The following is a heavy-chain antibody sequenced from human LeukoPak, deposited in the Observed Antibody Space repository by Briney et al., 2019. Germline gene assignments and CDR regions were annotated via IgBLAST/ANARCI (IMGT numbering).Heavy chain of an antibody. CDR1: GGSISSGDYY. J-gene: IGHJ5*02. CDR2: LYYSGST. Sequence: SETLSLTCTVSGGSISSGDYYWSWIRQPPGKGLEWIAYLYYSGSTYYNPSLKSRVTMSADTSKNQLSLKLSSVTAADTAVYYCARPYYYDSRIDPWGQGILVTVSS. V-gene: IGHV4-30-4*01. CDR3: ARPYYYDSRIDP. D-gene: IGHD3-22*01.